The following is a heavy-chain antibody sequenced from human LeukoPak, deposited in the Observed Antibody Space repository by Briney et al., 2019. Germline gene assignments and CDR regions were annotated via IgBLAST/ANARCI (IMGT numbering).Heavy chain of an antibody. J-gene: IGHJ5*02. CDR1: GFSLSTSGVG. D-gene: IGHD6-13*01. CDR3: AHRRQGHSSSWYGNWFDP. CDR2: IYWNDDE. Sequence: SGPTLVNPTQTLTLTCTFSGFSLSTSGVGVGWIRQPPGKALEWLALIYWNDDERYSPSLKSRLTITKDTSKNQVVLTMTNMDPVDTATYSCAHRRQGHSSSWYGNWFDPWGQGTLVTVSS. V-gene: IGHV2-5*01.